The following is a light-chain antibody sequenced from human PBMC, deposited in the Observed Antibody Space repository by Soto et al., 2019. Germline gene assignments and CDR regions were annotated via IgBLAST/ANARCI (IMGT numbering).Light chain of an antibody. CDR2: AAS. Sequence: DIQMTQSPSSLSASVGDRVTITCRASQSISNYLNWYQQKPGKAPKLLIYAASSLQSGVPSRFNGSGSGTDFTLTISTLQPEDFATYYCQQSYSSSPITFGQGTRLEIK. J-gene: IGKJ5*01. CDR1: QSISNY. V-gene: IGKV1-39*01. CDR3: QQSYSSSPIT.